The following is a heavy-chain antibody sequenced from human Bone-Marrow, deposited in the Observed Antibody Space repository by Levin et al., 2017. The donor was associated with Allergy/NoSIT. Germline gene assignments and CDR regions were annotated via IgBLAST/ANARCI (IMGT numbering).Heavy chain of an antibody. Sequence: PGGSLRLSCVASGFTVSSNYMRWVRQAPGKGLEWVSLIYSEVTTDYADSVKGRFTISRDKSKNTLYLQMNSLRVEDTAVYYCARDGGVQVGGDYVGQGTLVTVSS. CDR2: IYSEVTT. J-gene: IGHJ4*02. D-gene: IGHD2-8*02. V-gene: IGHV3-66*01. CDR1: GFTVSSNY. CDR3: ARDGGVQVGGDY.